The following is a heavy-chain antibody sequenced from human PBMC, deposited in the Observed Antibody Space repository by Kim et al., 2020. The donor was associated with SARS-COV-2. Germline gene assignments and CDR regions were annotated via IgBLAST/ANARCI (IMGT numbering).Heavy chain of an antibody. Sequence: TKYSQKCRGRFTITRDTTASTAYMELSSLRSEDTAVYYCARGSGWAFDYWGQGTLVTVAS. CDR2: T. CDR3: ARGSGWAFDY. V-gene: IGHV1-3*01. J-gene: IGHJ4*02. D-gene: IGHD6-19*01.